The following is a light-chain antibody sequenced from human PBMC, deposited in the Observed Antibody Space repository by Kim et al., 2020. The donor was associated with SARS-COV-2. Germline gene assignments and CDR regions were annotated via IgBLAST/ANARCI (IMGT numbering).Light chain of an antibody. CDR2: WAS. CDR1: QTVLYNSNNKNY. V-gene: IGKV4-1*01. Sequence: RATLNCKSRQTVLYNSNNKNYLAWYQQKPGQAPKLLIYWASIRGSGVSDRFSGSGSETDFTLTISSLQAEDVAVYYCQQYYSTPPSFGQGTKLEI. CDR3: QQYYSTPPS. J-gene: IGKJ2*03.